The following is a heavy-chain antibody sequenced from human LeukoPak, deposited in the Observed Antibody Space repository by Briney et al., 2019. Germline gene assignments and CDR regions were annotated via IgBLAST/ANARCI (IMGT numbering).Heavy chain of an antibody. J-gene: IGHJ4*02. CDR3: AREIGYFDY. CDR2: IYYDGSNK. Sequence: GGSLRLSCAASGFAFSSYGMHWVRRAPGKGLEWVALIYYDGSNKYYADSVKGRFTISRDNSKNTLYLQMDSLRAEDTAVYYCAREIGYFDYWGQGTLVTVSS. V-gene: IGHV3-33*01. CDR1: GFAFSSYG. D-gene: IGHD2/OR15-2a*01.